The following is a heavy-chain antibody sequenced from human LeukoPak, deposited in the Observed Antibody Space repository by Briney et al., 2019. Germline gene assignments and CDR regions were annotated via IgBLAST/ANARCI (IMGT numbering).Heavy chain of an antibody. CDR3: ARTRMGINNDY. V-gene: IGHV1-46*01. CDR2: ISHSGGST. D-gene: IGHD3-22*01. J-gene: IGHJ4*02. CDR1: GYTFTSNY. Sequence: ASVKVPCKAFGYTFTSNYMHWVRHAPGQGPGWMGVISHSGGSTTYAQKFQGRVTLTRDMSTSTDYLELSSLRSEDTAVYYCARTRMGINNDYWGQGTLVTVSS.